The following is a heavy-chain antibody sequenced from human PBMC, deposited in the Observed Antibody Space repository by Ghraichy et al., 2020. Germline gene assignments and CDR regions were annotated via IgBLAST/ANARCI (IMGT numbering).Heavy chain of an antibody. Sequence: GESLNISCAASGFTFNTYAMTWVRQAPGMGLEWISAISGGGDYIYYADSVKGRFTSSRDNSKNTLYLQMDSLRAEDTAVYYCAKNYGTGQAFYDYWGQGTLVIVSS. CDR2: ISGGGDYI. D-gene: IGHD3-10*01. CDR1: GFTFNTYA. V-gene: IGHV3-23*01. CDR3: AKNYGTGQAFYDY. J-gene: IGHJ4*02.